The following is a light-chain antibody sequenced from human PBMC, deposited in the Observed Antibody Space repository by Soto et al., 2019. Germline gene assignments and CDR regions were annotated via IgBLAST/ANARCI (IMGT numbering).Light chain of an antibody. CDR3: QQYNNWPPWT. Sequence: EIVMTQSPATLSVSPGERATLSCRASQSVSSNLAWYQQKPRQAPRLLIDGASTRATGIPARFSGSGSGIEFPPTISSLQSEDFAVYYCQQYNNWPPWTFGQGTKVEIK. CDR1: QSVSSN. CDR2: GAS. V-gene: IGKV3-15*01. J-gene: IGKJ1*01.